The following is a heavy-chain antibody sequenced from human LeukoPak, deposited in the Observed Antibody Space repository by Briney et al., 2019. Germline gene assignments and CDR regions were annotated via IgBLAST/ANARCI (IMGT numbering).Heavy chain of an antibody. Sequence: SETLSLTCTVSGGSISSYYWSWIRQPAGKGLEWIGRIYTSGSTNYNPSLKSRVTMSVDTSKNQFSLKLSSVTAADTAVYYCAGLLVGATTSPFDPWGQGTLVTVSS. V-gene: IGHV4-4*07. CDR1: GGSISSYY. CDR3: AGLLVGATTSPFDP. J-gene: IGHJ5*02. CDR2: IYTSGST. D-gene: IGHD1-26*01.